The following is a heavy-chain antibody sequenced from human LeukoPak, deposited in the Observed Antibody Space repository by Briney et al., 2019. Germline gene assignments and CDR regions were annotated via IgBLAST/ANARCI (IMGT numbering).Heavy chain of an antibody. CDR2: ISSRGGTI. V-gene: IGHV3-48*03. D-gene: IGHD3-22*01. Sequence: GGSLRLSCAASGFTFSDYEMDWVRQSPERGLEWVSYISSRGGTIYYADSVKGRFTISRDNAKNSLYLQMNSLRAEDTAVYYCAKELTPDRSVFVAFNIGGQGKMVTVSS. J-gene: IGHJ3*02. CDR3: AKELTPDRSVFVAFNI. CDR1: GFTFSDYE.